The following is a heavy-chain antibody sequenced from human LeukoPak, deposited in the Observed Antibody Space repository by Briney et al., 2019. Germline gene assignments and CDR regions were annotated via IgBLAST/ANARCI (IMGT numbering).Heavy chain of an antibody. CDR2: IYTSGST. D-gene: IGHD4-23*01. V-gene: IGHV4-61*02. CDR3: ARALVTTVVTNYFDY. J-gene: IGHJ4*02. Sequence: TLSLTCTVSGGSISSGSYYWSWLRQPPGKGLEWIGRIYTSGSTNYNPSIKSRVTKSVDTSKSQFSLKLGSGTAGDTAVYYCARALVTTVVTNYFDYWGEGTLVTVSS. CDR1: GGSISSGSYY.